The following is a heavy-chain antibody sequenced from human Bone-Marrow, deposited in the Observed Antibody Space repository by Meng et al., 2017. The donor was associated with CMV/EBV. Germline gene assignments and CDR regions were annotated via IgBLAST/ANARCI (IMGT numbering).Heavy chain of an antibody. J-gene: IGHJ3*01. D-gene: IGHD1-1*01. CDR3: AGPDDMGSSPHDPFDL. CDR1: VGSISSYY. V-gene: IGHV4-59*01. CDR2: ISYTGYI. Sequence: GSLRLSCTVSVGSISSYYWSWSRRPPGKGLEYIGSISYTGYIEYNPSLKGRVTISLDTSKNHFSLKLTSVTAADTAMYYCAGPDDMGSSPHDPFDLWGQGTMVTVSS.